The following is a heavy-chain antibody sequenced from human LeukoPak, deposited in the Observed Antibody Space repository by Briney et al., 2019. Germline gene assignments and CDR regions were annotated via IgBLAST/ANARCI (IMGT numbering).Heavy chain of an antibody. Sequence: PGGSLRLSCAASGFTFSSYGMHWVRQAPGKGLEWVALISYDGSNEYYADSVRGRFTISRDNSKSTLYMQMNSPRAEDTAVYYCARVRAGYCTSTSCYTGMDVWAKGPRSPSP. D-gene: IGHD2-2*01. CDR1: GFTFSSYG. J-gene: IGHJ6*02. V-gene: IGHV3-30*03. CDR2: ISYDGSNE. CDR3: ARVRAGYCTSTSCYTGMDV.